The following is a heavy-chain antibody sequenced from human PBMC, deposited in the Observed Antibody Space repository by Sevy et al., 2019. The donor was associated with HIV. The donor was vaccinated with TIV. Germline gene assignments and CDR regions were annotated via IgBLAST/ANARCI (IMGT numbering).Heavy chain of an antibody. CDR2: ISGSGGST. J-gene: IGHJ6*02. D-gene: IGHD3-9*01. V-gene: IGHV3-23*01. Sequence: GGSLRLSCAASGFTFSSYAMSWVRQAPGKGLEWVSAISGSGGSTYYADSVKGRFSISLDISKMTLYLQVNCLGAEDTPVYYCAKDTKVRKNPLRLFDWFTRGMSDYGMHVLGQGTTVTVSS. CDR1: GFTFSSYA. CDR3: AKDTKVRKNPLRLFDWFTRGMSDYGMHV.